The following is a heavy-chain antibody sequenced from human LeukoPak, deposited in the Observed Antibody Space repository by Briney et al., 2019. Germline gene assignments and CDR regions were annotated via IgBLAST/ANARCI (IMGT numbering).Heavy chain of an antibody. D-gene: IGHD3-10*01. V-gene: IGHV1-8*02. CDR2: MNPNSGNT. CDR3: ARVIDAFDI. CDR1: DYTFTSYG. Sequence: ASVKVSCKASDYTFTSYGISWVRQAPGQGLEWMGWMNPNSGNTGYAQKFQGRVTMTRNTSISTAYMELSSLRSEDTAVYYCARVIDAFDIWGQGTMVTVSS. J-gene: IGHJ3*02.